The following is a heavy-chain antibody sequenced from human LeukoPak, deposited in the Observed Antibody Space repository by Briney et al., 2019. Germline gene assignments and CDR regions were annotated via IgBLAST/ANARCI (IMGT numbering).Heavy chain of an antibody. CDR3: ARGFDYYGSGSYYNPKSSFDY. Sequence: SETLSLACAVYGGSFSGYYWSWIRQPPGKGLEWIGKIYHSGSTNYNPSLKSRVTISVDTSKNQFSLKLSSVTAADTAVYYCARGFDYYGSGSYYNPKSSFDYWGQGTLVTVSS. J-gene: IGHJ4*02. CDR1: GGSFSGYY. V-gene: IGHV4-34*01. D-gene: IGHD3-10*01. CDR2: IYHSGST.